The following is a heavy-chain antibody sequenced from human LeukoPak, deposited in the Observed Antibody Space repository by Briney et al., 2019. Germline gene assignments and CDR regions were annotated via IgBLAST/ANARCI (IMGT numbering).Heavy chain of an antibody. CDR1: GFTFSGYS. D-gene: IGHD5-12*01. V-gene: IGHV3-23*01. CDR2: ISGSGGST. J-gene: IGHJ4*02. Sequence: SGGSLRLSCTASGFTFSGYSMNWIRQAPGKGLEWVSAISGSGGSTYYADSVKGRFTISRDNSKNTLYLQMNSLRAEDTAVYYCARDETPTNGYDSYDFWGQGTLVTVST. CDR3: ARDETPTNGYDSYDF.